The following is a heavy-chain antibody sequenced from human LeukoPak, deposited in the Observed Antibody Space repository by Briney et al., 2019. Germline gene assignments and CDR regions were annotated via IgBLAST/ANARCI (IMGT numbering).Heavy chain of an antibody. CDR1: GFTFTSSA. J-gene: IGHJ4*02. CDR2: IVVGSGNT. D-gene: IGHD3-22*01. Sequence: SVKVSCKASGFTFTSSAMQWVRQARGQRLEWIGWIVVGSGNTNYAQKFQERVTITRDMSISTAYMELSSLRSEDTAVYYCAAALGYYYDSSGPIDYWGQGTLVTVSS. CDR3: AAALGYYYDSSGPIDY. V-gene: IGHV1-58*02.